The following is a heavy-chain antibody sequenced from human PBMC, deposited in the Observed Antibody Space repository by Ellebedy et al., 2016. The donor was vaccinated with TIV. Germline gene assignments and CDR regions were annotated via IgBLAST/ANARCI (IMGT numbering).Heavy chain of an antibody. D-gene: IGHD4-17*01. CDR1: GFTFSSYS. CDR3: ARDLGEAGPGMDV. V-gene: IGHV3-48*02. J-gene: IGHJ6*02. CDR2: ISSSSSTM. Sequence: GESLKISXAASGFTFSSYSMNWVRQAPGKGLEWVSYISSSSSTMYYADSVKGRFTISRDNAKNSLYLQMNSLRDEDTAVYYCARDLGEAGPGMDVWGQGTTVTVSS.